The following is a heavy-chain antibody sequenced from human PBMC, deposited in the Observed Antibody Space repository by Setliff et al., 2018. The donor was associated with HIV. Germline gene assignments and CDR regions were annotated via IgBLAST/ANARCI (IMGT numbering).Heavy chain of an antibody. J-gene: IGHJ4*02. Sequence: GSLRLSCTGSGLTFGDYAMNWVRQAPGKGLEWVGMIRTKAFGGATEYAASVRDRFTISRDDSRNIAYLQMTSLKTEDTAVYYCTPRFGEMKVPFDQWGQGTLVTVSS. CDR1: GLTFGDYA. V-gene: IGHV3-49*04. CDR3: TPRFGEMKVPFDQ. D-gene: IGHD3-10*01. CDR2: IRTKAFGGAT.